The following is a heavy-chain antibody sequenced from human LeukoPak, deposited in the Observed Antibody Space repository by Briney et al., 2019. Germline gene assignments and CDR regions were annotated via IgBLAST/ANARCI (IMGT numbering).Heavy chain of an antibody. Sequence: GESLKISGEGSGYIFTNYWIGWARQMPGKGLEWMGIIYPSDSETRYSPSFQGQVTISADKSISTAYLQWSSLKASDTAMYYCARHSTVVGSFDYWGQGTLVTVSS. CDR1: GYIFTNYW. CDR3: ARHSTVVGSFDY. V-gene: IGHV5-51*01. J-gene: IGHJ4*02. D-gene: IGHD3-10*01. CDR2: IYPSDSET.